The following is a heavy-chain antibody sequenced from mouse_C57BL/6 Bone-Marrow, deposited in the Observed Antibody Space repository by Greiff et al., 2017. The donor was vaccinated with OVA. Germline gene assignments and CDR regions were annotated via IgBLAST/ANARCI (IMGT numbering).Heavy chain of an antibody. CDR1: GYTFTSYT. D-gene: IGHD4-1*01. V-gene: IGHV1-4*01. Sequence: VQLQQSGAELARPGASVKMSCKASGYTFTSYTMHWVNQRPGQGLEWIGYINPSSGYTKYNQKFKDKATLTADKSYSTAYMQLSSLTSEDSAVYYCARTGPFAYWGQGTLVTVSA. J-gene: IGHJ3*01. CDR2: INPSSGYT. CDR3: ARTGPFAY.